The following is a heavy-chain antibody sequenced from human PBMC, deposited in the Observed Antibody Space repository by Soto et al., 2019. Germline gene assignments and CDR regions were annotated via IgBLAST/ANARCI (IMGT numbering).Heavy chain of an antibody. V-gene: IGHV4-34*01. CDR3: ARGRGTPVVTPWYFDL. Sequence: QVQLQQWGAGLLKPSETLSLTCAVYGGSFSGYYWSWIRQPPGKGLEWIGEINHSGSANYNPSLKRRVTISVDTSQNQFSLKLSSVTAADTAVYYCARGRGTPVVTPWYFDLWGRGTLVTVSS. J-gene: IGHJ2*01. D-gene: IGHD2-21*02. CDR1: GGSFSGYY. CDR2: INHSGSA.